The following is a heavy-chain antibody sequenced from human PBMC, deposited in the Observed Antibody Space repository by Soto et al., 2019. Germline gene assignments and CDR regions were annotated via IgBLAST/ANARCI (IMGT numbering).Heavy chain of an antibody. J-gene: IGHJ3*02. V-gene: IGHV4-34*01. CDR2: INHSGST. CDR1: GGSFSGYY. D-gene: IGHD3-22*01. Sequence: SETPSLTCAVYGGSFSGYYWSWIRQPPGKGLEWIGEINHSGSTNYNPSLKSRVTISVDTSKNQFSLKLSSVTAADTAVYYCARGGAGPYYYDSSGYPDIWGQGTMVTVSS. CDR3: ARGGAGPYYYDSSGYPDI.